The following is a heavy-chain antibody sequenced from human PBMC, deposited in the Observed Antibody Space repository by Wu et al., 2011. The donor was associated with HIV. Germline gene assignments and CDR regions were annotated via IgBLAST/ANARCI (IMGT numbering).Heavy chain of an antibody. CDR3: ARERCPSNKDCFGTFDI. V-gene: IGHV1-2*02. CDR1: GYSFTGYH. J-gene: IGHJ3*02. CDR2: INPNSGGT. D-gene: IGHD2-21*02. Sequence: QVQLVQSGAEVKKPGASVKVSCKASGYSFTGYHMHWVRQAPGQGLEWMGWINPNSGGTNYAQKFQGRVTMTRETSISTAYMELSRLRSDDTAVYYCARERCPSNKDCFGTFDIWGQGTKVTVSS.